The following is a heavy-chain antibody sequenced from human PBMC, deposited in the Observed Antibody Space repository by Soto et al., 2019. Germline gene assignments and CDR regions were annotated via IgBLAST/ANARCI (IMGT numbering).Heavy chain of an antibody. V-gene: IGHV3-23*01. CDR3: ATGMVAWGPVGYFDY. Sequence: EVQLLESGGGLVQPGGSLRLSCAASGFTFSSYAMSWVRQAPGKGLEWVSAISGSGGSTYYADSVKGRFTISRDNSKNTLYLQMNSLRAEDTGVYYCATGMVAWGPVGYFDYWGQGTLVTVSS. J-gene: IGHJ4*02. CDR2: ISGSGGST. CDR1: GFTFSSYA. D-gene: IGHD2-8*01.